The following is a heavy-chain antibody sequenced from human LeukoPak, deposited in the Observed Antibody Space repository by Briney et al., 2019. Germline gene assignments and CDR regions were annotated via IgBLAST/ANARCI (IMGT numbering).Heavy chain of an antibody. CDR3: AKNRGGSYYSGSDY. CDR2: VRGSDAGT. J-gene: IGHJ4*02. CDR1: GFTFSSYA. D-gene: IGHD1-26*01. Sequence: GGSLRLSCAASGFTFSSYAMNWVRQAPGKGLEWVSAVRGSDAGTSYADSVKGRFTISSDNSKNTLHLQMNSLRAEDTAVYYCAKNRGGSYYSGSDYWGQGTLVTVSS. V-gene: IGHV3-23*01.